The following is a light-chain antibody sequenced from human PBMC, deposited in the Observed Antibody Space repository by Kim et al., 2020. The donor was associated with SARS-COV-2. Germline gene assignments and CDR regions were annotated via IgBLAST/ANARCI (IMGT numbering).Light chain of an antibody. Sequence: MTQSPATLSASVGDRVTITCRASQSISTWLAWYQQKPGKAPKLLIYKASSLESGVPSRFSGSGSGTDFTLTVSSLQPDDFATYYCQQYNSYPWTFGQGTKVDIK. CDR1: QSISTW. J-gene: IGKJ1*01. V-gene: IGKV1-5*03. CDR3: QQYNSYPWT. CDR2: KAS.